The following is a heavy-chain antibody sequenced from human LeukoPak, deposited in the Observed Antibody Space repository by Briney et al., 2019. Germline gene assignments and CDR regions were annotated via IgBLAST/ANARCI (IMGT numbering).Heavy chain of an antibody. J-gene: IGHJ4*02. V-gene: IGHV1-18*01. CDR3: ARIAYCGGDCYTTYFDY. D-gene: IGHD2-21*01. CDR2: ISAYNGNT. CDR1: GYTFTTYG. Sequence: ASVKVSCKASGYTFTTYGIAWVRRAPGQGLEWMGWISAYNGNTNSAQKLQGRVTMTTDTSTSTAYMELRNLRSDDTAVYYCARIAYCGGDCYTTYFDYWGQGTLVTVS.